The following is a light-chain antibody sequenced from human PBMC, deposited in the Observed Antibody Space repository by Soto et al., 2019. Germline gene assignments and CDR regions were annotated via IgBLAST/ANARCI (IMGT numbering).Light chain of an antibody. CDR3: LQDINYPWT. Sequence: AIQMTQSPSSLSASVGDRVTITCRASQVIRNDLGWYQQKPGKAPKLLIYAASSLQSGVPPRFSGSGSGTDFTLAISSLQPEDSATYYCLQDINYPWTFGQGTKVDI. V-gene: IGKV1-6*01. CDR1: QVIRND. CDR2: AAS. J-gene: IGKJ1*01.